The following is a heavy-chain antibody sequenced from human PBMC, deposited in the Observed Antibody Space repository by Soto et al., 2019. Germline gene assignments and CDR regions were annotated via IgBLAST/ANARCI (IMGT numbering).Heavy chain of an antibody. CDR2: ISGSGGST. CDR1: GFTFSSYA. J-gene: IGHJ6*02. CDR3: AKDWLEAYYYYGMDV. D-gene: IGHD5-12*01. Sequence: PGGSLRLSCAASGFTFSSYAMSWVRQAPGKGLEWVSAISGSGGSTYYADSVKGRFTISRDNSKNTLYLQMNSLRAEDTTVYYCAKDWLEAYYYYGMDVWGQGTTVTV. V-gene: IGHV3-23*01.